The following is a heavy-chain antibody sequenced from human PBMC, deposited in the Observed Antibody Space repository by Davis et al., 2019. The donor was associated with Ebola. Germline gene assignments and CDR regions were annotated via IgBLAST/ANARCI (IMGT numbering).Heavy chain of an antibody. V-gene: IGHV3-11*04. CDR1: GFTFSDSY. Sequence: GESLKISCAASGFTFSDSYMRWIRQAPGKGLEWVSYISSSGSTIYYADSVKGRFTISRDNSKNTLYLQMNSLRAEDTAVYYCAREGGTTYFYGSGAYYYGMDVWGQGTTVTVSS. CDR3: AREGGTTYFYGSGAYYYGMDV. J-gene: IGHJ6*02. CDR2: ISSSGSTI. D-gene: IGHD3-10*01.